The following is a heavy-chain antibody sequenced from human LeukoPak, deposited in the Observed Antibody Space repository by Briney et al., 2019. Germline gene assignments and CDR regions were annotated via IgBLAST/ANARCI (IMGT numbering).Heavy chain of an antibody. CDR1: GFTFSTNY. CDR3: AGRRKEAAAYDH. D-gene: IGHD6-13*01. V-gene: IGHV3-66*01. CDR2: LHRDGTT. J-gene: IGHJ4*02. Sequence: PGASLRLSCAASGFTFSTNYMSWVRLAPGKGLEWVSLLHRDGTTHYAESVKGRFTISTDNSMNTLYLQMNSLRVEDTAVYYCAGRRKEAAAYDHWGQGALVTVSS.